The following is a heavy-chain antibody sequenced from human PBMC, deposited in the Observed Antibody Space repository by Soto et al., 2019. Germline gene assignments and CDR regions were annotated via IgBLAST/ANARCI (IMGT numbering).Heavy chain of an antibody. Sequence: PGGSLRLSCAASGFSFDSYAMHGVRQAPGKLEWLAIISYDGVNKFYADSVRGRFTISRDNSKNTLYVQMDSLRGDDTAVYYCARDLSHCIGGSCFSSNGIDVWGQGTTVTVPS. CDR3: ARDLSHCIGGSCFSSNGIDV. V-gene: IGHV3-30-3*01. CDR1: GFSFDSYA. D-gene: IGHD2-15*01. CDR2: ISYDGVNK. J-gene: IGHJ6*02.